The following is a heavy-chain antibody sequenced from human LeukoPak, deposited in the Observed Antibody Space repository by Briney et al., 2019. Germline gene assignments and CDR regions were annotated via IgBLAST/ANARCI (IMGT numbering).Heavy chain of an antibody. J-gene: IGHJ5*02. V-gene: IGHV1-2*02. CDR2: INPNSGGT. CDR3: ARAGGSSDNWFDP. Sequence: ASVKVSCKASGYTFTGYYMHWVRQAPGQGLEWTGWINPNSGGTNYAQKFQGRVTMTRDTSISTVYMELSRLRSDDTAVYCCARAGGSSDNWFDPWGQGTLVTVSS. CDR1: GYTFTGYY. D-gene: IGHD1-26*01.